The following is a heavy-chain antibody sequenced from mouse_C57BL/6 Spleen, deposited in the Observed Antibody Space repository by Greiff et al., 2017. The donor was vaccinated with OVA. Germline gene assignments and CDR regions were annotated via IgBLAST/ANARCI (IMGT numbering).Heavy chain of an antibody. Sequence: EVQVVESGGDLVKPGGSLKLSCAASGFTFSSYGMSWVRQTPDKSLEWVATISSGGGYTYYTDSVKGRFTISRDNAKNTLDLQRSRLKADETAMYYCARPYEGQGTWFAYWGQGTLVTVSA. V-gene: IGHV5-6*01. D-gene: IGHD2-10*02. CDR1: GFTFSSYG. CDR2: ISSGGGYT. J-gene: IGHJ3*01. CDR3: ARPYEGQGTWFAY.